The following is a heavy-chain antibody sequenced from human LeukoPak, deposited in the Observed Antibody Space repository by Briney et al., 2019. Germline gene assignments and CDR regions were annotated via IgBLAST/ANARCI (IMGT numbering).Heavy chain of an antibody. Sequence: GGSLRLSCAASGFTFSSYGMSWVRQAPGKGLEWVSAISGSGGSTYYADSVKGRFTISRDNSKNTLYLQMNSLRAEDTAVYYCANSGIAAAGRDFDYWGQGTLVTVSS. CDR1: GFTFSSYG. D-gene: IGHD6-13*01. V-gene: IGHV3-23*01. CDR2: ISGSGGST. CDR3: ANSGIAAAGRDFDY. J-gene: IGHJ4*02.